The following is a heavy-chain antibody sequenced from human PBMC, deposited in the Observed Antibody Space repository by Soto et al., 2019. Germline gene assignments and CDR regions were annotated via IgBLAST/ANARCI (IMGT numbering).Heavy chain of an antibody. Sequence: ASVKVSCKASGYTFTSYGISWVRQAPGQGLEWMGWISAYNGNTNYAQKLQGRVTMTTDTSTSTAYMELRSLRSDDTAVYYCARDPSDILVVPAAIALVGVDYRGQGTPVTVSS. D-gene: IGHD2-2*01. CDR3: ARDPSDILVVPAAIALVGVDY. J-gene: IGHJ4*02. CDR1: GYTFTSYG. V-gene: IGHV1-18*01. CDR2: ISAYNGNT.